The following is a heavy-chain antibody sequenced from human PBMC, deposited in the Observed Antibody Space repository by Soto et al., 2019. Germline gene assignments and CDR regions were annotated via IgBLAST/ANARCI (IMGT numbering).Heavy chain of an antibody. J-gene: IGHJ6*02. D-gene: IGHD3-22*01. CDR1: GFAFSSYA. V-gene: IGHV3-30-3*01. CDR2: ISYDASNK. CDR3: AGAYPSGYGYYYGMDV. Sequence: QVQLVESGGGVVQPGRSLRLSCAASGFAFSSYAMHWVRRAPGKGLEWVAVISYDASNKYYADSVKGRFTISRDNSKKTMYLQMSSLRAEDTAVYYCAGAYPSGYGYYYGMDVWGQGTTVTVSS.